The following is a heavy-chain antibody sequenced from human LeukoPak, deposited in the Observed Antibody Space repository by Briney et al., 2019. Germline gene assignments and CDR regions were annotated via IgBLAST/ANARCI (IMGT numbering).Heavy chain of an antibody. V-gene: IGHV1-69*13. CDR3: ARDSTSYYYGSGSYYNPNWFDP. CDR2: IIPIFGTA. Sequence: GASVKVSCKASGGTFSSYAISWVRQAPGQGLEWMGGIIPIFGTANYAQKFQGRVTITADESTSTAYMELSSLRSEDTAVYYCARDSTSYYYGSGSYYNPNWFDPWGQGTLVTVSS. J-gene: IGHJ5*02. CDR1: GGTFSSYA. D-gene: IGHD3-10*01.